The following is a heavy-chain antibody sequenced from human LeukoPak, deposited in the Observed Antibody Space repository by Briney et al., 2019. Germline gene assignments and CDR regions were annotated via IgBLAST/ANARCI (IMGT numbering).Heavy chain of an antibody. CDR2: VHLDGRT. D-gene: IGHD3-3*01. CDR3: AREGGFFRPLDY. CDR1: GGSVTSTNW. V-gene: IGHV4-4*02. Sequence: SETLSLTCGVSGGSVTSTNWRTWVRQPPGKGLEWIGEVHLDGRTNYNPSLKSRLTISVDLSENHISLKLTSVTAADTAVYYCAREGGFFRPLDYSGQGTQVTVSS. J-gene: IGHJ4*02.